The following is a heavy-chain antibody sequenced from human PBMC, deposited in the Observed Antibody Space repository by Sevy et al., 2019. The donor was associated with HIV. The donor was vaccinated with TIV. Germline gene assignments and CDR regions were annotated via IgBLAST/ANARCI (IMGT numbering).Heavy chain of an antibody. J-gene: IGHJ6*03. CDR1: GFTFSYYW. Sequence: GGSLRLSCAASGFTFSYYWMHWVRQAPGQGLVWVSCFNSDGSSTSYADSVKGRFTISRDNAKNTLYLQMNSLRAEDTAVYYCARGNENSGGRSYMDVWGKGTTVTVSS. D-gene: IGHD1-26*01. CDR2: FNSDGSST. V-gene: IGHV3-74*01. CDR3: ARGNENSGGRSYMDV.